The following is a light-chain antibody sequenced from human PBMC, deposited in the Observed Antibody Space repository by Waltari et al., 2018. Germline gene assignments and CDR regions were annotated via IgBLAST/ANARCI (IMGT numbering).Light chain of an antibody. V-gene: IGLV1-44*01. CDR3: AAWDDSLNAVV. CDR1: SPNIGSNT. Sequence: QSVVTQPPSASGTPGQWVTISCSGSSPNIGSNTVNWYQQLPGTAPKLLVYSDIQRPSGVPDRFSGSKSGTSASLAISGLQSEDEAGYYCAAWDDSLNAVVFGGGTKLTVL. J-gene: IGLJ3*02. CDR2: SDI.